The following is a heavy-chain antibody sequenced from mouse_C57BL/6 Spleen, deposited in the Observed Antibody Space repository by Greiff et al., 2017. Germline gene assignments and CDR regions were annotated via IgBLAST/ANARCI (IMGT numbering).Heavy chain of an antibody. Sequence: VQLQQSGAELVKPGASVKLSCTASGFNIKDYYMHWVKQRTEQGLEWIGRIDPEDGETIYAPKFQGKATITADTSSNTAYLQLSSLTSEDTAVYYCARGGTGEDYWGQGTTLTVSS. CDR2: IDPEDGET. D-gene: IGHD4-1*01. CDR3: ARGGTGEDY. CDR1: GFNIKDYY. V-gene: IGHV14-2*01. J-gene: IGHJ2*01.